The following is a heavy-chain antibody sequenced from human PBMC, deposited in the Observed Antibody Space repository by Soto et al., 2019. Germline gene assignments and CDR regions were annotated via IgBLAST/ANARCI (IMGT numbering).Heavy chain of an antibody. CDR1: GFTFGSYA. CDR2: ITNSVDRT. Sequence: GGSLRLSCAASGFTFGSYAMTWGRQAPGKGLEWVASITNSVDRTEYAFFVEGRFTISRDNSNNMLYLQMNTLRAGDTAFYYCAKGTSGDWGYMDVWGRGTTVTLXS. V-gene: IGHV3-23*01. D-gene: IGHD2-21*02. J-gene: IGHJ6*03. CDR3: AKGTSGDWGYMDV.